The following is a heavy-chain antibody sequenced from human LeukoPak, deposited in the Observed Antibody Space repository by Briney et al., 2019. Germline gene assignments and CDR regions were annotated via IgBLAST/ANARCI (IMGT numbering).Heavy chain of an antibody. CDR2: IYHSGST. J-gene: IGHJ6*02. CDR3: ARDHYDPYGMDV. Sequence: SETLSLTCTVSGYSISSGYYWGWIRQPPGKGLEWIGSIYHSGSTYYNPSLKSRVTISVDTSKNQFSLKLSSVTAADTAVYYCARDHYDPYGMDVWGQGTTVTVSS. CDR1: GYSISSGYY. D-gene: IGHD3-3*01. V-gene: IGHV4-38-2*02.